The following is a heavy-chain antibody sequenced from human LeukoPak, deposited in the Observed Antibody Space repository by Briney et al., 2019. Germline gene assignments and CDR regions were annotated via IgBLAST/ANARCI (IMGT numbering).Heavy chain of an antibody. CDR3: AREGTGMLTVTSFDY. CDR1: GFTFSSYS. CDR2: ISSSSSYI. V-gene: IGHV3-21*01. J-gene: IGHJ4*02. Sequence: GGSLRPSCAASGFTFSSYSMNRVRQAPGKGLEWVSSISSSSSYIYYADSVKGRFTISRDNAKNSLYLQMNSLRAEDTAVYYCAREGTGMLTVTSFDYWGQGTLVTVSS. D-gene: IGHD4-17*01.